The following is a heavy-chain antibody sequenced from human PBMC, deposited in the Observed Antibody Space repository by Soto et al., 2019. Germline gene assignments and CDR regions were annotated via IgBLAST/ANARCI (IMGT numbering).Heavy chain of an antibody. Sequence: EVQLLESGGGLVQPGGSLRLSCAASGFTFSNYAMSWVRQAPGKGLEWVAGISASGSGTNYADSVKGRITISRDKSKNQRYLAMNRLRGDDAAVYYCEKVLTGSYFFPGGQGTLVTVSS. J-gene: IGHJ5*02. CDR1: GFTFSNYA. CDR2: ISASGSGT. V-gene: IGHV3-23*01. D-gene: IGHD1-26*01. CDR3: EKVLTGSYFFP.